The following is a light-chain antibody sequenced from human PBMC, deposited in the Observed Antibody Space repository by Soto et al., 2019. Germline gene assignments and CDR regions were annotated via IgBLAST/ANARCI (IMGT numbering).Light chain of an antibody. CDR3: QSYDSTLSARYV. CDR1: NSNIGSNT. V-gene: IGLV1-44*01. Sequence: QSVLTQPPSASGTPGQRVTISCSGSNSNIGSNTVNWYQQLPGTAPKLLIVGNTIRPSGVPDRFSASTSGTSASLAITGLQAEDEGDYYCQSYDSTLSARYVFGTGTKLTVL. CDR2: GNT. J-gene: IGLJ1*01.